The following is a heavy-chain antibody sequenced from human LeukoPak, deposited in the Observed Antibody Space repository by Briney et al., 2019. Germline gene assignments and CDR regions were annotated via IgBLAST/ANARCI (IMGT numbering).Heavy chain of an antibody. CDR2: INSDGSST. J-gene: IGHJ4*02. CDR3: ASLAVAGTPGDY. CDR1: GFTFSSYW. D-gene: IGHD6-19*01. Sequence: PGGSLRLSCAASGFTFSSYWMPWVRQAPGKGLVWVSRINSDGSSTSYADSVKGRFTISGDNAKNTLYLQMNSLRAEDTAVYYCASLAVAGTPGDYWGQGTLVTVSS. V-gene: IGHV3-74*01.